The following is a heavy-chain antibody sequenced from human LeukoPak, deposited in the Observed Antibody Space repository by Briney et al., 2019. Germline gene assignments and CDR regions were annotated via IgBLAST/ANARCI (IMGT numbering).Heavy chain of an antibody. Sequence: SETLSLTCTVSGGSISSYYWSWIRQPPGKGLEWIGYIYYSGSTNYNPSLKSRVTISVDTSKNQFSLKLSSVTAADTAVYCCARDLMYYYDSSGYHAAFDIWGQGTMVTVSS. CDR3: ARDLMYYYDSSGYHAAFDI. CDR1: GGSISSYY. V-gene: IGHV4-59*12. D-gene: IGHD3-22*01. J-gene: IGHJ3*02. CDR2: IYYSGST.